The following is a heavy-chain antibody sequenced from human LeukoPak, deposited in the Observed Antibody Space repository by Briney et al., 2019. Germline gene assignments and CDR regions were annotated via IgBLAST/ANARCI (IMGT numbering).Heavy chain of an antibody. V-gene: IGHV3-7*01. CDR3: ARDSSRVTTVKY. D-gene: IGHD4-17*01. Sequence: GGSLRLSCAASGFTFSSYWMSWVRQAPGKGLELVANINQGGSEKYYVDSVKGRFTISRDNAKNSLYLQMNSLRDEDTAVYYCARDSSRVTTVKYWGQGTLVTVSS. CDR1: GFTFSSYW. CDR2: INQGGSEK. J-gene: IGHJ4*02.